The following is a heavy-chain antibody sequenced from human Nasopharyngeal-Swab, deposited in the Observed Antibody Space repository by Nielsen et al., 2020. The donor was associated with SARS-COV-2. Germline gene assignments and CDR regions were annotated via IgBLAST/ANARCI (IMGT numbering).Heavy chain of an antibody. CDR2: INPNSGGT. CDR3: ARDDLTAYDTFDI. V-gene: IGHV1-2*06. J-gene: IGHJ3*02. Sequence: ASVKVSCKASGYTFTGYYMHWVRQAPGQGLEWMERINPNSGGTNYAQKFQGRVTMTRDTSISTAYMELSRLRSDDTAVYYCARDDLTAYDTFDIWGQGTMVTVSS. D-gene: IGHD7-27*01. CDR1: GYTFTGYY.